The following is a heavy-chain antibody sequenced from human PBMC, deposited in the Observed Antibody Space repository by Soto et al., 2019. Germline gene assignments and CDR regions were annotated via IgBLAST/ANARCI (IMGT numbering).Heavy chain of an antibody. D-gene: IGHD3-16*01. V-gene: IGHV3-9*01. CDR1: GFTFDDYA. J-gene: IGHJ4*02. Sequence: EVQLVESGGGLVQPGRSLSISCAASGFTFDDYAMHWVRQAPGKGLEWVSGISWNSGSIGYADSVKGRFTISRDNAKNSLYLQMNSLRAEDTALYYCAKGSSWFGYYFDYGGQGTLVTVSS. CDR2: ISWNSGSI. CDR3: AKGSSWFGYYFDY.